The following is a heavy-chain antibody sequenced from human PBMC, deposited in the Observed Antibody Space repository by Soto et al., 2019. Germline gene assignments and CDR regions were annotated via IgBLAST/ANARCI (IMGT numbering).Heavy chain of an antibody. Sequence: DVQLVESGVGLVQPGESLRLSCVASGSSFGTQSMNWVRQAQGKGLEWVAYIKSIGVIIFYAAFLKGRFTISRDNARDSLYLQMNSRRVDDTAVYYCVRAVWPSYMRKHFCQDWGQGILVTVSS. V-gene: IGHV3-48*01. CDR3: VRAVWPSYMRKHFCQD. D-gene: IGHD3-3*02. J-gene: IGHJ4*02. CDR1: GSSFGTQS. CDR2: IKSIGVII.